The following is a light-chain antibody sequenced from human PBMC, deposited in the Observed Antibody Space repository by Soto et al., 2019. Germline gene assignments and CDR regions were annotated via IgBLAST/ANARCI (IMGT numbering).Light chain of an antibody. CDR1: QDIKNY. CDR3: QQYDNLPRT. J-gene: IGKJ4*01. CDR2: DAS. V-gene: IGKV1-33*01. Sequence: DIQMTQSPSSLSASVGDRVTITCQASQDIKNYLNWYQQKSGKAPKLLIYDASDLETGVPSRFSGSGSGTDFTFTINSLQPEDIATYYCQQYDNLPRTLDGGTKVDIK.